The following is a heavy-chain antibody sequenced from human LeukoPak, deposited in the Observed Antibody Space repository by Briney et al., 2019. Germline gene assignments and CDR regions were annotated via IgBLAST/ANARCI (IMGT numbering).Heavy chain of an antibody. J-gene: IGHJ6*03. CDR2: INPSGGST. CDR3: ARVVGGNSHYMDV. CDR1: GYTFTSYY. Sequence: ASVTVSCKASGYTFTSYYMHWVRQAPGQGLEWMGIINPSGGSTSYAQKFQGRVTMTRDMSTSTVYMELSSLRSEDTAVYYCARVVGGNSHYMDVWGKGTTVTVSS. V-gene: IGHV1-46*01. D-gene: IGHD4-23*01.